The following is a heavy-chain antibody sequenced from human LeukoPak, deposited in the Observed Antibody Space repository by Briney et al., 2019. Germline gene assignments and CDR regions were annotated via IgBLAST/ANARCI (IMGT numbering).Heavy chain of an antibody. Sequence: ASVKVSCKASGYTFTPYHVHWVRQAPGQGLEWVGVIHPGSGDAGYAQKFHGRITLTRDTSTTTVYMELNSLGSEDTAVYYCAKDTGSFSGGHWGRGTLVTVSS. CDR2: IHPGSGDA. CDR1: GYTFTPYH. J-gene: IGHJ4*02. CDR3: AKDTGSFSGGH. V-gene: IGHV1-46*01. D-gene: IGHD1-26*01.